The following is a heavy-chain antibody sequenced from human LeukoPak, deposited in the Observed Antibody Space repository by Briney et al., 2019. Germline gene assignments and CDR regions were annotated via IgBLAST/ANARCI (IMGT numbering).Heavy chain of an antibody. V-gene: IGHV3-74*01. CDR1: RFTFSSYW. J-gene: IGHJ6*02. D-gene: IGHD2-8*02. CDR2: IDSDGSST. Sequence: GGALRLSCAASRFTFSSYWMHSVRQAPGKGRVWVSRIDSDGSSTTSADSVKGRFTIYRDNAKNTLYLQINSLRAEDTALYACIWVFDSTGVVGMDVWGQGTMVTASS. CDR3: IWVFDSTGVVGMDV.